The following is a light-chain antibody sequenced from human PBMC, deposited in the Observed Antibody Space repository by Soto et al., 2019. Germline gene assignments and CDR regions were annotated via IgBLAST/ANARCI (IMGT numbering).Light chain of an antibody. CDR3: MQGTNWPYT. V-gene: IGKV2-30*01. J-gene: IGKJ2*01. Sequence: VVMTQSPLSLPVTLGEPASVSCRSSQSLVDNAGYSYLSWFQQRPGQSPRRLIYKISNRDSGVPDRFRGSGSDTDFTLKISRVEPEDVAGYYCMQGTNWPYTCGQGTQLEIK. CDR2: KIS. CDR1: QSLVDNAGYSY.